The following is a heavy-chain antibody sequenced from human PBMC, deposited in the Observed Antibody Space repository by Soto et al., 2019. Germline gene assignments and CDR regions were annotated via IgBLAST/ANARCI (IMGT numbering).Heavy chain of an antibody. D-gene: IGHD3-3*01. Sequence: GGSLRLSCAASGFTFSSYWMSWVRQAPGKGLEWVANIKQDGSEKYYVDSVKGRFTISRDNAKNSLYLQMNSLRAEDTAVYYCARDFNGLTIFGVDNYGMDVWGQGTKVTVYS. J-gene: IGHJ6*02. CDR1: GFTFSSYW. CDR3: ARDFNGLTIFGVDNYGMDV. CDR2: IKQDGSEK. V-gene: IGHV3-7*03.